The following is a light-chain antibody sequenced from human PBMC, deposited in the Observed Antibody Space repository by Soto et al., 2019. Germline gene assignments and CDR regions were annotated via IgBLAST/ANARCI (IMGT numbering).Light chain of an antibody. CDR1: ETVATN. CDR3: QQYKNWPPIT. V-gene: IGKV3-15*01. CDR2: GAS. Sequence: ELVMTQSPATLSASPVESSTLSCCASETVATNLAWYQQKPGQAPRLLISGASTRAAGISDRFSGSGSGTEFTLTISSLQSEDFAVYYCQQYKNWPPITFGQGTRLEIK. J-gene: IGKJ5*01.